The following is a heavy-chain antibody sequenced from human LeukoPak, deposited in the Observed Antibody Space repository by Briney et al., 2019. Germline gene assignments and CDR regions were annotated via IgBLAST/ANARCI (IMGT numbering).Heavy chain of an antibody. CDR2: ISDDGSNK. J-gene: IGHJ3*01. CDR3: ATRTSGAFDF. V-gene: IGHV3-30-3*01. Sequence: PGGSLRLSCAASVFTFSNYAVHWVRQAPGKGLEWVALISDDGSNKYYTNSVKGRFTISRDNSKNTLYLQMNSLRAEDTAVYYCATRTSGAFDFWGQGTMVIVS. CDR1: VFTFSNYA.